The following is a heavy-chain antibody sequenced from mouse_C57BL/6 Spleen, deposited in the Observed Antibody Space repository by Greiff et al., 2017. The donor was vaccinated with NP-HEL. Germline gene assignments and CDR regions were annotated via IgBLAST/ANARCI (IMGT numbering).Heavy chain of an antibody. CDR2: IRNKANNHAT. V-gene: IGHV6-6*01. J-gene: IGHJ1*03. CDR1: GFTFSDAW. CDR3: TRSTMVTTDWYFDV. Sequence: EVQLVESGGGLVQPGGSMKLSCAASGFTFSDAWMDWVRQSPEKGLEWVAEIRNKANNHATYYAESVKGRFTISRDDSKSSVYLQMNSLRAEDTGIYYCTRSTMVTTDWYFDVWGTGTTVTVSS. D-gene: IGHD2-2*01.